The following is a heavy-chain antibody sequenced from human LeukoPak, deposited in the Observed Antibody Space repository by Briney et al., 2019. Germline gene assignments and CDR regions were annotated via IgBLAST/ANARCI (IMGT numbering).Heavy chain of an antibody. D-gene: IGHD3-9*01. J-gene: IGHJ4*02. V-gene: IGHV3-48*03. CDR2: ISSSGSTI. CDR3: ARDYENLTGSKTRFHY. Sequence: PGGSLRLSCAASGFTFSSYEMNWVRQAPGKGLEWVSYISSSGSTIYYANSVKGRFTISRDNAKNSLYLQMNSLRAEDTAVYYCARDYENLTGSKTRFHYWGQGTLVTVSS. CDR1: GFTFSSYE.